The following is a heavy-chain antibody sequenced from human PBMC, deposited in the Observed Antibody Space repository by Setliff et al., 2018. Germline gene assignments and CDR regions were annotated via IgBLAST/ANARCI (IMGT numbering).Heavy chain of an antibody. CDR1: GYIFKSYG. CDR2: ISSYNDVT. D-gene: IGHD2-15*01. CDR3: AISSLSICSGGTCPNAFDV. Sequence: ASVKVSCKASGYIFKSYGISRGRQAPGQGLEWMGWISSYNDVTNYLQRFQGRVTMTTDTSTSAAYMELRSLRSDDTAVYYCAISSLSICSGGTCPNAFDVWGQGTMVTVSS. J-gene: IGHJ3*01. V-gene: IGHV1-18*01.